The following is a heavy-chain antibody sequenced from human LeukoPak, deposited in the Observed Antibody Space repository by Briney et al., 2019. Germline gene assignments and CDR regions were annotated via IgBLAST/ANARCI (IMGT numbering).Heavy chain of an antibody. V-gene: IGHV3-43D*03. CDR3: AKDYGYSNDWYPIDY. D-gene: IGHD6-19*01. Sequence: GGSLRLSCAASGFTFDDYAMHWVRQAPGKGLEWISLITWDGGISYYVDSLKGRFTISRDNSKNSLYLQMNSLRTEDTAFYYCAKDYGYSNDWYPIDYWGQGTLVTVSS. CDR2: ITWDGGIS. CDR1: GFTFDDYA. J-gene: IGHJ4*02.